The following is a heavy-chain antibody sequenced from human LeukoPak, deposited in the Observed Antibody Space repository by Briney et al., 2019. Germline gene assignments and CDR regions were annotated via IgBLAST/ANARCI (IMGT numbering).Heavy chain of an antibody. CDR3: ARGSGYSYGYPLDY. J-gene: IGHJ4*02. CDR1: GGVISNYY. D-gene: IGHD5-18*01. V-gene: IGHV4-4*07. Sequence: SETLSLTCTVSGGVISNYYWSWIRQPAGKGLEWIGRIYTSGSTNYNPSLKSRVTMSVDTSKNQFSLQLSSVTAADTAVYYCARGSGYSYGYPLDYWGQGTLVTVPS. CDR2: IYTSGST.